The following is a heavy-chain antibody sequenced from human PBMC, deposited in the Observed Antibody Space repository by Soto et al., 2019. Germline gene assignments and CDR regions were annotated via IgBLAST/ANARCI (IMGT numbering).Heavy chain of an antibody. Sequence: SVKVSCKGSGGTFSNYAISWVRQAPGQGLEWMGGIIPIYGTVNYAQKFKGRVTMTADESTTTAYMELSSLRSEDTAVYYCARRRDSGWSGFDYWGPGTLVTVSS. J-gene: IGHJ4*02. D-gene: IGHD6-19*01. CDR3: ARRRDSGWSGFDY. V-gene: IGHV1-69*13. CDR2: IIPIYGTV. CDR1: GGTFSNYA.